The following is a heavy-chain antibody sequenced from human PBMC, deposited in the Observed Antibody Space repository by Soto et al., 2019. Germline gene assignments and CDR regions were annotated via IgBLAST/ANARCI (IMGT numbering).Heavy chain of an antibody. J-gene: IGHJ6*03. V-gene: IGHV1-8*01. CDR1: GYTFTSYD. CDR2: MNPNSGNT. Sequence: ASVKVSCKASGYTFTSYDINWVRQATGQGLEWMGRMNPNSGNTGYAQKFQGRVTMTRNTSISTAYMELSSLRSEDTAVYYCARAARGGYDILTGYYFPVGYYYYMDVWGKGTTVTVSS. CDR3: ARAARGGYDILTGYYFPVGYYYYMDV. D-gene: IGHD3-9*01.